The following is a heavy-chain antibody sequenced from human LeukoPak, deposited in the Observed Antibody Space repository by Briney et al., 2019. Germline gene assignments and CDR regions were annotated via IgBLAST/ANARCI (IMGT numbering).Heavy chain of an antibody. J-gene: IGHJ6*04. Sequence: SVKVSCKASGGTFSSYAISWVRQAPGQGLEWMGGIIPIFGTANYAQKFQGRVTITADKSTSTAYMELSSLRSEDTAVYYCARGYIVATITIGYYGMDVWGKGTTVTVSS. CDR2: IIPIFGTA. V-gene: IGHV1-69*06. CDR3: ARGYIVATITIGYYGMDV. CDR1: GGTFSSYA. D-gene: IGHD5-12*01.